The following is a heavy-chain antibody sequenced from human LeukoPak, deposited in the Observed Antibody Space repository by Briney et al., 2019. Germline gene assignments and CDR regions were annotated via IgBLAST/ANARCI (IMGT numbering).Heavy chain of an antibody. D-gene: IGHD2-2*02. CDR1: GYIFSNYG. CDR2: ISGHSGNT. CDR3: ARDRDCSSTSCYNSEGFDY. Sequence: ASVKVSCKASGYIFSNYGITWVRQAPGHGLEWMGWISGHSGNTNYAQKFQDRATMTTDTSTSTAYMELRSLRSDDTAVYYCARDRDCSSTSCYNSEGFDYWGQGTLVTVSS. V-gene: IGHV1-18*01. J-gene: IGHJ4*02.